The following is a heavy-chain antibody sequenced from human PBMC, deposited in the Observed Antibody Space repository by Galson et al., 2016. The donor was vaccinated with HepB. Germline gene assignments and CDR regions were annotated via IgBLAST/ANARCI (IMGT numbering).Heavy chain of an antibody. CDR2: ISFDGNNQ. V-gene: IGHV3-30*04. CDR3: ARGGGVRRLDPYYLDY. Sequence: SLRLSCAASGFTFSPYAMHWVRQAPGKGLEWAAVISFDGNNQSSADSVQGRFTISRDDTKNTLYLQMNSLRPEDPAVYYCARGGGVRRLDPYYLDYWGQGALVTVSS. D-gene: IGHD3-3*01. CDR1: GFTFSPYA. J-gene: IGHJ4*02.